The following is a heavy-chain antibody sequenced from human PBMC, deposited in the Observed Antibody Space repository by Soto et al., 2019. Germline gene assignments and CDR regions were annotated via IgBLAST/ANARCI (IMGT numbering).Heavy chain of an antibody. J-gene: IGHJ6*02. V-gene: IGHV4-31*03. CDR2: IYYSGST. Sequence: SETLSLTCTVSGGSISSGGYYWSWIRQHPGKGLEWIGYIYYSGSTYYNPSLKSRVTISVDTSKNQFSLKLSSVTAADTAVYYCATSIAARIGGLNGMDVWGQGTTVTVSS. CDR3: ATSIAARIGGLNGMDV. CDR1: GGSISSGGYY. D-gene: IGHD6-6*01.